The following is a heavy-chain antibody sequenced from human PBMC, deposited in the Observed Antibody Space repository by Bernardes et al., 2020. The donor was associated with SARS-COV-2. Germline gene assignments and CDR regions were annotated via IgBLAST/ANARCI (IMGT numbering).Heavy chain of an antibody. J-gene: IGHJ5*02. CDR2: FDPEDGET. Sequence: ASVKVSCKVSGYTLTELSMHWVRQAPGKGLEWMGGFDPEDGETIYAQKFQGRVTMTEDTSTDTAYMELSSLRSEDTAVYYCATAPAMVRANWFDPLGQGTLVTVSS. CDR3: ATAPAMVRANWFDP. CDR1: GYTLTELS. V-gene: IGHV1-24*01. D-gene: IGHD3-10*01.